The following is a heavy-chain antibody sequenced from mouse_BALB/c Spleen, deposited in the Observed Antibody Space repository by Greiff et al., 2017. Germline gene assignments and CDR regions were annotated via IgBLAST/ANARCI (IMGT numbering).Heavy chain of an antibody. CDR2: IDPETGGT. D-gene: IGHD1-2*01. V-gene: IGHV1-15*01. J-gene: IGHJ2*01. Sequence: QVQLQQSGAELVRPGASVTLSCKASGYTFTDYEMHWVKQTPVHGLEWIGAIDPETGGTAYNQKFKGKATLTADKSSSTAYMELRSLTSEDSAVYYCTIRLRTSFGYWGQGTTLTVSS. CDR3: TIRLRTSFGY. CDR1: GYTFTDYE.